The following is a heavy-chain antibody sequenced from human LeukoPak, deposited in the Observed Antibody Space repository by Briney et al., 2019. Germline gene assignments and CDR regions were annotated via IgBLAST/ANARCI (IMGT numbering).Heavy chain of an antibody. J-gene: IGHJ4*02. Sequence: GGSLRLSCAASGFTFSGSAMHWVRQASGKGLEWVGRIRSKANSYATAYAALVKGRFTISRDDSKNTAYLQMNSLKTEDTAVYYCTRSYYDSSGYYYFDYWGQGTLVTVSS. CDR1: GFTFSGSA. V-gene: IGHV3-73*01. D-gene: IGHD3-22*01. CDR2: IRSKANSYAT. CDR3: TRSYYDSSGYYYFDY.